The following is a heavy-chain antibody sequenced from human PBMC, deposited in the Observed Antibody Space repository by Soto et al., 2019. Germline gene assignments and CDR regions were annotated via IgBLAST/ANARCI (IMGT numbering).Heavy chain of an antibody. CDR3: ARDSPSSGLLGTNY. V-gene: IGHV1-18*01. J-gene: IGHJ4*02. CDR1: GGTFSSYA. Sequence: ASVKVSCKASGGTFSSYAISWVRQAPGQGLEWMGGVSAYTGETKYAQSLQGRVTMTTDTSTSTAYMELRSLSSDDTAVFYCARDSPSSGLLGTNYWGQGTLVTVSS. CDR2: VSAYTGET. D-gene: IGHD3-22*01.